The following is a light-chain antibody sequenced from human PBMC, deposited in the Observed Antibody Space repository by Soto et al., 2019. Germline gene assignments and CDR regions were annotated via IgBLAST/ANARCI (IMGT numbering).Light chain of an antibody. V-gene: IGLV2-23*02. J-gene: IGLJ3*02. CDR1: SRDVGGYNL. CDR3: CSYAGSSTVV. CDR2: EDS. Sequence: QSALTQPASVSGSPGQSITISCTGTSRDVGGYNLVSWYQQHPGTAPKLMIYEDSARPSGISNRFSGSKSGDTASLTISRLQAEDEAHYYCCSYAGSSTVVFGGGTKLTVL.